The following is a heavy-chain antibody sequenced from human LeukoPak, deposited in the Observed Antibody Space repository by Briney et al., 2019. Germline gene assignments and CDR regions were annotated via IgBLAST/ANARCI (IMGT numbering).Heavy chain of an antibody. D-gene: IGHD6-13*01. Sequence: PGGSLRLSCAASGFTFSNAWMSWVRQAPGKGLEWVGRIKSKTDGGTTDYAAPVKGRFTISRDDSKNMLYLQMNSLKTEDTAVYYCTTDRYGSSSWDHWGQGTLVTVSS. CDR1: GFTFSNAW. J-gene: IGHJ4*02. CDR3: TTDRYGSSSWDH. V-gene: IGHV3-15*01. CDR2: IKSKTDGGTT.